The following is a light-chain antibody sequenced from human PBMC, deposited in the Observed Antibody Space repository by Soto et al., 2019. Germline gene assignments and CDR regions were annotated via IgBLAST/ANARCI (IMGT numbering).Light chain of an antibody. CDR3: QQYNNWLWT. J-gene: IGKJ1*01. CDR2: GAS. CDR1: QSVRSN. V-gene: IGKV3-15*01. Sequence: EIVMTQSPGTLSVSPGERATLSCRASQSVRSNLAWYQQKPGQAPRLLIYGASTRATAIPARFSGSGSGTEFTLTISSLQSEDFAVYYCQQYNNWLWTFGQGTKVEIK.